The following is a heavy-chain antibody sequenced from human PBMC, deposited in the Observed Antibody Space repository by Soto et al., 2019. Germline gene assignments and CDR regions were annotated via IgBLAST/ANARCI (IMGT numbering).Heavy chain of an antibody. Sequence: QVQLQESGPGLVKPSQTLSLTCTVSGGSISSGGYYWSWIRQHPGKGLEWIGYIYYSGSTYYNPYLNSRVTISVEKSKNQYSLKLSSVTAADTAVYYCARDRRYDSSGYDYWGQGTLFTVSS. CDR2: IYYSGST. J-gene: IGHJ4*02. CDR1: GGSISSGGYY. D-gene: IGHD3-22*01. CDR3: ARDRRYDSSGYDY. V-gene: IGHV4-31*03.